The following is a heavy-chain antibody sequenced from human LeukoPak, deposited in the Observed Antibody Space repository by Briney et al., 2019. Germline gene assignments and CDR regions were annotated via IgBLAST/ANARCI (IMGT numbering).Heavy chain of an antibody. CDR2: ISSSSSYI. J-gene: IGHJ5*01. D-gene: IGHD6-13*01. CDR3: ARGIAAAGTWFDS. Sequence: GGSLRLSCAASGFTFSSYSMNWVRQAPGKGLEWVSSISSSSSYIYYADSVKGRFTITRDNAKNSLYLQMNSRRAEDTAVYYCARGIAAAGTWFDSWGQGTLVTVSS. V-gene: IGHV3-21*01. CDR1: GFTFSSYS.